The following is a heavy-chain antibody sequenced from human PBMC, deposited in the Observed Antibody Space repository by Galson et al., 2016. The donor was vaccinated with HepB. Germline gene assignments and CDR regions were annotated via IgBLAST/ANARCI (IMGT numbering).Heavy chain of an antibody. CDR1: GYTFTTYD. CDR3: ARGGDLWSGYWFDF. J-gene: IGHJ4*02. V-gene: IGHV1-2*06. CDR2: INPDSGGT. D-gene: IGHD3-3*01. Sequence: SVKVSCKASGYTFTTYDINWVRQATGQGLEWMGRINPDSGGTNYARKFQGRVTMTRDTSISTAYMELSRLRSDDMAAYYCARGGDLWSGYWFDFWGQGALVTVSS.